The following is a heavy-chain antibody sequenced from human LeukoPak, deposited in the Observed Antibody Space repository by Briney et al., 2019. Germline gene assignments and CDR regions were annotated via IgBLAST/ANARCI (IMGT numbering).Heavy chain of an antibody. Sequence: SETLSLTCAVYGGSFSGYYWSWIRQPPGKGLEWIGEINHSGSTNYNPSLKSRVAISVDTSKNQFSLKLSSVTAADTAVYYCARGVTAAAGYNWFDPWGQGTLVTVSS. J-gene: IGHJ5*02. CDR2: INHSGST. V-gene: IGHV4-34*01. CDR3: ARGVTAAAGYNWFDP. D-gene: IGHD6-13*01. CDR1: GGSFSGYY.